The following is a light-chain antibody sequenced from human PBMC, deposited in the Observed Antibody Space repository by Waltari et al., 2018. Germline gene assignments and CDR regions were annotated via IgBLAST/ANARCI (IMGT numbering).Light chain of an antibody. CDR3: QHYVILPVT. Sequence: SCRASQSFTRYLAWYQHKPGQAPRLLIYDASTRAAGIADRFSGSGFGTDFTLTISRLEPEDSAVYYCQHYVILPVTFGQGTKVEIK. V-gene: IGKV3-20*01. CDR2: DAS. J-gene: IGKJ1*01. CDR1: QSFTRY.